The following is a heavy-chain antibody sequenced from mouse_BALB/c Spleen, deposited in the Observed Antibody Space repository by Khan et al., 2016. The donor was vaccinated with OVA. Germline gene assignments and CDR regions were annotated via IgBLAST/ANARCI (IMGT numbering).Heavy chain of an antibody. Sequence: QVQLKQSEAELARPGASVKLSCKASGYTFTSYWMQWVKQRPGQGLEWIGAIYPGDGDTRYTQTFKGKATLTADKSSSTAYMQLSSLASEDSAVYYSATSYYVYGWGQGTLVTVSA. CDR2: IYPGDGDT. V-gene: IGHV1-87*01. CDR1: GYTFTSYW. J-gene: IGHJ3*01. CDR3: ATSYYVYG. D-gene: IGHD2-2*01.